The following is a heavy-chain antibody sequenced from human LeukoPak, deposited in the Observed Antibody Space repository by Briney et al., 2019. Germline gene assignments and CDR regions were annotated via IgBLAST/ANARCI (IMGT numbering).Heavy chain of an antibody. CDR1: GFTFSVYY. J-gene: IGHJ4*02. V-gene: IGHV3-11*06. Sequence: GGSLRLSCAASGFTFSVYYMSWIRQAPGEGLEWISYISSSSSYTNYADSVKGRFTISRDNAKNSLYLQMNSLRVEDTAVYYCAINGNYHDSSGYYYELDYWGQGTLVTVSS. D-gene: IGHD3-22*01. CDR2: ISSSSSYT. CDR3: AINGNYHDSSGYYYELDY.